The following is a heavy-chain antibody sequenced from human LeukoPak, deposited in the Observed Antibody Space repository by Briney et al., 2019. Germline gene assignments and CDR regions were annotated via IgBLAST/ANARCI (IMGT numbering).Heavy chain of an antibody. CDR1: GYTLTELS. V-gene: IGHV1-24*01. Sequence: ASVKVSCKVSGYTLTELSMHWVRQAPGKGLEWVGGFDPEDGETIYAQKFQGRVTMTEDTSTDTAYMDLSSLRSEDTAVYYCATDRAISMVRIFDYWGQGTLVTVFS. J-gene: IGHJ4*02. D-gene: IGHD3-10*01. CDR2: FDPEDGET. CDR3: ATDRAISMVRIFDY.